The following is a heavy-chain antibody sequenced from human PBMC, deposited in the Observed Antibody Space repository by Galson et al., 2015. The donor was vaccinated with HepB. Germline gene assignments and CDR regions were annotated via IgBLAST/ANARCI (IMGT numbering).Heavy chain of an antibody. CDR1: GFTFDDYA. J-gene: IGHJ4*02. D-gene: IGHD5-18*01. CDR3: AKASGYSYGWYSDY. CDR2: ISWNSGSI. Sequence: SLRLSCAASGFTFDDYAMHWVRQAPGKGLEWVSGISWNSGSIGYADSVKGRFTISRDNAKNSLYLQMNSLRAEDTALYYCAKASGYSYGWYSDYWGQGALVTVSS. V-gene: IGHV3-9*01.